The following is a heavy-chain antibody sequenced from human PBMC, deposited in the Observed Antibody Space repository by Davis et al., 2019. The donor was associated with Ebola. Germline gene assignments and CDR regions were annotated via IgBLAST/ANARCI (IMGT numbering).Heavy chain of an antibody. D-gene: IGHD1-14*01. J-gene: IGHJ5*02. Sequence: SETLSLTCAVYVGSFRGYYWSWVRQPPGKGLEWIGEINYSGGTNYSPSLKSRVTISADTSKNQFSLKLSSVTAADTAVYYCARKYNVNWFDPWGQGTLVTVSS. CDR3: ARKYNVNWFDP. CDR2: INYSGGT. V-gene: IGHV4-34*01. CDR1: VGSFRGYY.